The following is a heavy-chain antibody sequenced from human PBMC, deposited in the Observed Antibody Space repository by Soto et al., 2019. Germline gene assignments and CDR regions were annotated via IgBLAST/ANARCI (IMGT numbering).Heavy chain of an antibody. CDR2: INHSGST. V-gene: IGHV4-34*01. Sequence: PSETLSLTCAVYGGSFSGYYWTWIRQPPGKGLEWIGEINHSGSTNYIPSLKSRITMSVDTSKNQFSLNLTSVTAADTAVYYCTRGWSYGFSNSWGQGILVTVS. CDR1: GGSFSGYY. D-gene: IGHD5-18*01. CDR3: TRGWSYGFSNS. J-gene: IGHJ4*02.